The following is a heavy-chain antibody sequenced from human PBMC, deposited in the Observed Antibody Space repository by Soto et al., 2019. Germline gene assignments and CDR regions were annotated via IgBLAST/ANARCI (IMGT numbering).Heavy chain of an antibody. Sequence: RASVKVSCKASGYTFTSYDIYWVRQATGQGLEWMGWMNPNTGNSGYAQKFQGRVTVTSDTSTNTVHMELSSLRSEDTAVYYCARRAETNGWNGFGADKYYFDFWGQGTLVTVSS. CDR2: MNPNTGNS. J-gene: IGHJ4*02. D-gene: IGHD1-1*01. CDR1: GYTFTSYD. CDR3: ARRAETNGWNGFGADKYYFDF. V-gene: IGHV1-8*01.